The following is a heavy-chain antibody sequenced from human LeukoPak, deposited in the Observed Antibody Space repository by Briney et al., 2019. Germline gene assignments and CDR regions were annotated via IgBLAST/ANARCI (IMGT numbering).Heavy chain of an antibody. Sequence: PSETLSLTRPVSGDYLSSSSYYGGWIRESPGTGLECVGDIYHRERTYYNPSLKGRVAIPLKQFQNQFSLTIKSMTAPDTAVFYCARRRYYDSTGYFEWGRGTLVTVSS. V-gene: IGHV4-39*01. D-gene: IGHD3-22*01. CDR2: IYHRERT. CDR1: GDYLSSSSYY. J-gene: IGHJ1*01. CDR3: ARRRYYDSTGYFE.